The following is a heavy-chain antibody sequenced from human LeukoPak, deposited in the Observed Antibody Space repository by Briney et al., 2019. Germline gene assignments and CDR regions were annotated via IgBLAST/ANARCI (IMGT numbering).Heavy chain of an antibody. V-gene: IGHV4-34*01. CDR2: INHSGST. D-gene: IGHD6-13*01. CDR3: ARHWRQQLDYNWFDP. Sequence: SETLSLTCAVYGGSFSGYYWSWIRQPPGKGLEWIGEINHSGSTNYNPSLKSRVTISVDTSKNQFSLKLSSVTAADTAVYYCARHWRQQLDYNWFDPWGQGTLVTVSS. CDR1: GGSFSGYY. J-gene: IGHJ5*02.